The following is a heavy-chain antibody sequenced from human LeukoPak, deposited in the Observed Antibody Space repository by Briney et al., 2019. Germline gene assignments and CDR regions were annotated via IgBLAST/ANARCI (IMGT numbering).Heavy chain of an antibody. D-gene: IGHD3-10*01. V-gene: IGHV1-2*02. CDR2: INPNSGDT. Sequence: ASVKVSCKTSGDSFTAYYMHWVRQAPGQGLEWMGWINPNSGDTNYAQKFQGRVTMTSDASTSTAHLDLRGLRPDDTAVYFCARGGIGFGDLKNWLDPWGQGTRVTVTS. J-gene: IGHJ5*02. CDR1: GDSFTAYY. CDR3: ARGGIGFGDLKNWLDP.